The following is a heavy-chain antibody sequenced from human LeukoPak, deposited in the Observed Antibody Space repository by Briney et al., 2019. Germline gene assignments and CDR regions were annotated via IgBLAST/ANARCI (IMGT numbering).Heavy chain of an antibody. CDR3: ARDGVVVVVAATYYYYYGMDV. Sequence: GGSLRLSYAASGFTFKSHNMNWVRQAPGKGLEWVSSISSSSSYIYYADSVKGRFTISRDNAKNSLYLQMNSLRAEDTAVYYCARDGVVVVVAATYYYYYGMDVWGQGTTVTVSS. V-gene: IGHV3-21*01. D-gene: IGHD2-15*01. CDR2: ISSSSSYI. J-gene: IGHJ6*02. CDR1: GFTFKSHN.